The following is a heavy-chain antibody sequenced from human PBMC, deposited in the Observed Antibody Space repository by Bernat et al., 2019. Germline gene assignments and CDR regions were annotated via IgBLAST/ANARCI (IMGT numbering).Heavy chain of an antibody. J-gene: IGHJ4*02. CDR3: AKGTSGAGDFDY. V-gene: IGHV3-33*06. Sequence: QVQLVESGGGVVQAGRSLRLSCAASGYTFSKSGMHWVRQAPGKGLEWVAVIWGDGSKKFYADSVKGRFSISKDDSKNTLCLQMNSLTAEDTAVYYCAKGTSGAGDFDYWGQGALVTVSS. CDR2: IWGDGSKK. CDR1: GYTFSKSG. D-gene: IGHD3-3*02.